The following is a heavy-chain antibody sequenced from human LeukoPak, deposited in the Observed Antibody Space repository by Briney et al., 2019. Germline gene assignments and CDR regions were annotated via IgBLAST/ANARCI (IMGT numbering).Heavy chain of an antibody. Sequence: SETLSLTCDVYGGSFSGYYWTWIRQSPGKGLEWIGEINYIGSINYNPSLKSRVSISVDTSKNQFSLKLSSVTAADTAVYYCARGRGRNYYDSSGYQSTLDYWGQGTLVTVSS. CDR1: GGSFSGYY. D-gene: IGHD3-22*01. CDR3: ARGRGRNYYDSSGYQSTLDY. V-gene: IGHV4-34*01. CDR2: INYIGSI. J-gene: IGHJ4*02.